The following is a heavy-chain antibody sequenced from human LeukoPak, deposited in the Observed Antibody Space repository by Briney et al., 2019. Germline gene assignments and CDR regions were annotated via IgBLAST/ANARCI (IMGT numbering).Heavy chain of an antibody. CDR3: ASSNYYGSGSYPYYFDY. CDR1: GFTVSSNY. J-gene: IGHJ4*02. Sequence: GGSLILSCAASGFTVSSNYMSWVRQAPGKGLEWVSVIYSGGSTYYADSVKGRFTISRHNSKNTLYLQMNSLRAEDTAVYYCASSNYYGSGSYPYYFDYWGQGTLVTVSS. CDR2: IYSGGST. D-gene: IGHD3-10*01. V-gene: IGHV3-53*04.